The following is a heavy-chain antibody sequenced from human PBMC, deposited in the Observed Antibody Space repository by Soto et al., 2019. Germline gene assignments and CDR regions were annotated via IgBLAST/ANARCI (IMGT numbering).Heavy chain of an antibody. Sequence: GGSLRLSCAASGFTFSNYEMNWVRQAPGKGLEWISYISSSGKTISYADSVKGRFTISRDDAKNSLYLQMNSLRAEETAVYYCARDQEKYSGYDLGIDYWGQGTLVTVSS. V-gene: IGHV3-48*03. CDR2: ISSSGKTI. D-gene: IGHD5-12*01. J-gene: IGHJ4*02. CDR1: GFTFSNYE. CDR3: ARDQEKYSGYDLGIDY.